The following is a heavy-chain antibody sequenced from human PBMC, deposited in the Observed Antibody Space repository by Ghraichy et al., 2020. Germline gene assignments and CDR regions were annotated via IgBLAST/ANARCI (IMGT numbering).Heavy chain of an antibody. J-gene: IGHJ3*02. CDR1: GFTFSRSA. CDR3: ANLVPSSGYYRDAFDI. CDR2: ISGSGGST. D-gene: IGHD3-22*01. V-gene: IGHV3-23*01. Sequence: GGSLRLSCAASGFTFSRSAMSWVRQAPGKGLEWVSAISGSGGSTYYADSVKGRFTISRDNSKNTLYLQMNSLRAEDTAVYYCANLVPSSGYYRDAFDIWGQGTMVTVSS.